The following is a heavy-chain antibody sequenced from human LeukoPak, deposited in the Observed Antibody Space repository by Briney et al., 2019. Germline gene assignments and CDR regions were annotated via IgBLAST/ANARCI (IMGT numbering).Heavy chain of an antibody. V-gene: IGHV4-39*01. D-gene: IGHD3-10*01. CDR1: GGSISSSSYY. CDR2: IYYSGST. J-gene: IGHJ4*02. CDR3: ASNGLLWFGEFRSNY. Sequence: SETLPLTYTVSGGSISSSSYYWGWIRQPPGKGLEWIGSIYYSGSTYYNPSLKSRVTISVDTSKNQFSLKLSSVTAADTAVYYCASNGLLWFGEFRSNYWGQGTLVTVSS.